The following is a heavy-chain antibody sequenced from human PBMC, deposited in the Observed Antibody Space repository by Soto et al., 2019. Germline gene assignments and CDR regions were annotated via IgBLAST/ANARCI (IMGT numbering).Heavy chain of an antibody. CDR3: ARDPGYNYGPANYYLDY. Sequence: ASVKVSCKASGYTFTGYYIHWVRQAPGQGLEWMGWINPNSGGTNYAQNFQGWVTMTRDTSISTAYMELSRLRSDDTAVYYCARDPGYNYGPANYYLDYGGKGTLVPVSS. V-gene: IGHV1-2*04. CDR2: INPNSGGT. CDR1: GYTFTGYY. J-gene: IGHJ4*02. D-gene: IGHD5-18*01.